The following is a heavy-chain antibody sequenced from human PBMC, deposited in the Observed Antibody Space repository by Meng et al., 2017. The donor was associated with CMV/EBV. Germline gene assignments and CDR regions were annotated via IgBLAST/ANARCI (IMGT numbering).Heavy chain of an antibody. Sequence: ASVKVSCKASGHTFTGYYMHWVRQAPGQGLEWMGIINPSGGSTSYAQKFQGRVTMTRDTSTSTVYMELSSLRSEDTAVYYCARDPRGGSYYNYYYGMDVWGQGTTVTVSS. CDR3: ARDPRGGSYYNYYYGMDV. CDR1: GHTFTGYY. V-gene: IGHV1-46*01. J-gene: IGHJ6*02. CDR2: INPSGGST. D-gene: IGHD1-26*01.